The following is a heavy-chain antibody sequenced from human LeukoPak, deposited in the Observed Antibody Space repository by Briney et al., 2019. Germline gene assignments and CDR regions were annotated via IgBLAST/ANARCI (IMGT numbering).Heavy chain of an antibody. V-gene: IGHV1-18*01. CDR3: GRGGAQYSYGFDY. J-gene: IGHJ4*02. D-gene: IGHD5-18*01. Sequence: ASVKVSYKASGYSFTNYGLSWVRQAPGQGLEWMGWISPYNGDTNYAQNLQGRVTMTTDTSTTTAYLELRSLRSDDTAMYYCGRGGAQYSYGFDYWGQGTLVTVSP. CDR1: GYSFTNYG. CDR2: ISPYNGDT.